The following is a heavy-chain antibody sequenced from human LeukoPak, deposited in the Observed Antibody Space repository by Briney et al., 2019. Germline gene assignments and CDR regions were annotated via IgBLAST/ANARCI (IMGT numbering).Heavy chain of an antibody. CDR1: GFTFSHAW. CDR3: TTPRREIAVAGGDY. Sequence: GGSLRLSCAASGFTFSHAWASWVRQAPGKGLEWVGRIKSKTDGGTTEYAAPVKGRFTISRDDSKNTLYLQMNSLKTEDTAVYYCTTPRREIAVAGGDYWGQGTLVTVSS. CDR2: IKSKTDGGTT. V-gene: IGHV3-15*01. J-gene: IGHJ4*02. D-gene: IGHD6-19*01.